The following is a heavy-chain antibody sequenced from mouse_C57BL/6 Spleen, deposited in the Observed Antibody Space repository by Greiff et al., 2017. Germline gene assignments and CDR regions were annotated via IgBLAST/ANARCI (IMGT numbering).Heavy chain of an antibody. V-gene: IGHV5-4*01. J-gene: IGHJ4*01. Sequence: EVHLVESGGGLVKPGGSLKLSCAASGFTFSSYAMSWVRQTPEKRLEWVATISDGGSYTYYPDNVKGRFTISRDNAKNNLYLQMSHLKFEDTAMYYCAREWSYYAMDYWGQGTSVTVSS. D-gene: IGHD1-1*02. CDR2: ISDGGSYT. CDR1: GFTFSSYA. CDR3: AREWSYYAMDY.